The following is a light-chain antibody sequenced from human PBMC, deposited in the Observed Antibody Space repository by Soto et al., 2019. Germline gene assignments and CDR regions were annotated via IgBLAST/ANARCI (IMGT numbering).Light chain of an antibody. Sequence: EIVLTQSPGTLSLSPGERATLSCRASQSVSNSYLAWYQQRPGQAPRLLIYGASSRATGIPDRFSVSGSGTDFTLTMSRLEPEDFAVYYFQQYGSSPPLTFGGGTKVEIK. V-gene: IGKV3-20*01. CDR1: QSVSNSY. J-gene: IGKJ4*01. CDR3: QQYGSSPPLT. CDR2: GAS.